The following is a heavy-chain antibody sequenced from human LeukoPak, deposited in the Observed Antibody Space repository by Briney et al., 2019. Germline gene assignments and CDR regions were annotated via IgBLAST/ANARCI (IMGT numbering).Heavy chain of an antibody. Sequence: GGSLRLSCAASGFTFSNFWMAWVRQAPGKGLEWVANIKQDGSIQYYGDSVKGRFTISRDNARNSLYLQMNSLRAEDTALYYCATSYDSSGRDWGQGTLVTVSS. CDR3: ATSYDSSGRD. D-gene: IGHD3-22*01. V-gene: IGHV3-7*01. CDR2: IKQDGSIQ. CDR1: GFTFSNFW. J-gene: IGHJ4*02.